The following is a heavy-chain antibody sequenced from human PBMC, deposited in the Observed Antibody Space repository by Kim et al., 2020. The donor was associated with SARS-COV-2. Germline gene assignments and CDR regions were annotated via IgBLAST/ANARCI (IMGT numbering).Heavy chain of an antibody. CDR1: GYTFTSYG. Sequence: ASVKVSCKASGYTFTSYGISWVRQAPGQGLEWMGWISAYNGNTNYAQKLQGRVTMTTDTSTSTAYMELRSLRSDDTAVYYCARDQNVDTAMDFDYWGQGTLVTVSS. CDR3: ARDQNVDTAMDFDY. J-gene: IGHJ4*02. V-gene: IGHV1-18*01. CDR2: ISAYNGNT. D-gene: IGHD5-18*01.